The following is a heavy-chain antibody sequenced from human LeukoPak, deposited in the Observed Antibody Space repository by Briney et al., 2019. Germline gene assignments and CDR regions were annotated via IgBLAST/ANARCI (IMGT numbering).Heavy chain of an antibody. Sequence: ASVKVSCKVSGSTLSELSMHWVRQSPGKGLEWMGGFDPEDGFDPEDGETIYAQKFQGRVTMTRDMSTSTVYMELSSLRSEDTAVYYCARVFDSGSQAYFYYMDVWGKGTTVTIFS. V-gene: IGHV1-24*01. J-gene: IGHJ6*03. CDR1: GSTLSELS. D-gene: IGHD3-10*01. CDR2: FDPEDGFDPEDGET. CDR3: ARVFDSGSQAYFYYMDV.